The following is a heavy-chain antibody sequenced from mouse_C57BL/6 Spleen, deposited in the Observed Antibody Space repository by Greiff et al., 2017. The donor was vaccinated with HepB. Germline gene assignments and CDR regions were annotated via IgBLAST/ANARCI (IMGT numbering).Heavy chain of an antibody. Sequence: LQQSGAELVRPGASVKMSCKASGYTFTSYNMHWVKQTPRQGLEWIGAIDPGNGDTSYNQKFKGKATLTVDKSSSTAYMQLSSLTSEDSAVYFCARDYYGSSSYAMDYWGQGTSVTVSS. V-gene: IGHV1-12*01. CDR3: ARDYYGSSSYAMDY. CDR2: IDPGNGDT. D-gene: IGHD1-1*01. CDR1: GYTFTSYN. J-gene: IGHJ4*01.